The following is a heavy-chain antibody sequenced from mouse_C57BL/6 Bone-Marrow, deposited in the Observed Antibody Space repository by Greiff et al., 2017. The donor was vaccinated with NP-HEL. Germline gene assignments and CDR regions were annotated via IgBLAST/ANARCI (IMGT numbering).Heavy chain of an antibody. D-gene: IGHD2-10*02. J-gene: IGHJ2*01. CDR1: GYTFTSYW. Sequence: QVQLQQPGAELVRPGSSVKLSCKASGYTFTSYWMDWVKQRPGQGLEWIGNIYPSDSETHYNQKFKDKATLTGDKSSSTAYMQLSSLTSEDSAVYYCAREGYAYFDDWGQVTTLTVSS. V-gene: IGHV1-61*01. CDR2: IYPSDSET. CDR3: AREGYAYFDD.